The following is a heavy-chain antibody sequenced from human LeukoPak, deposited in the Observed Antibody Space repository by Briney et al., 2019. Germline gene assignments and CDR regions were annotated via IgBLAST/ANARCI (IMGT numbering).Heavy chain of an antibody. D-gene: IGHD3-10*01. CDR3: AKDYYGSGSLPDY. Sequence: RGRSLRLSCAASGFTFSSYGMHWVRQAPGKGLEWVAVISYDGSNKYYADSVKGRFTISRDNSKNTLYLQMNSLRAEDTAVYYCAKDYYGSGSLPDYWGQGTLVTVSS. J-gene: IGHJ4*02. CDR2: ISYDGSNK. CDR1: GFTFSSYG. V-gene: IGHV3-30*18.